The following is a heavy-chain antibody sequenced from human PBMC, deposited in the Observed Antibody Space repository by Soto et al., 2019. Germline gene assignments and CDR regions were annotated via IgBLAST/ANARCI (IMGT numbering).Heavy chain of an antibody. V-gene: IGHV4-59*01. Sequence: QVQLQESGPGLVKPSETLSLTCTVSGGSMRSYYWSWVRQPPAKGLEWIGYIYFSGNTHYDPYLRSRVSISVDMSKNQFSLNLRSVTAADTAVYYCARAYSSTWYGYYYMDVWGKGTTVTVSS. J-gene: IGHJ6*03. CDR2: IYFSGNT. CDR1: GGSMRSYY. D-gene: IGHD2-2*01. CDR3: ARAYSSTWYGYYYMDV.